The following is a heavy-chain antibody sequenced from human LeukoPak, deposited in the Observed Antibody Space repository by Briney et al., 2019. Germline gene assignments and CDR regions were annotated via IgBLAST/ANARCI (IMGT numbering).Heavy chain of an antibody. CDR1: GGSISSYY. J-gene: IGHJ5*02. D-gene: IGHD6-13*01. V-gene: IGHV4-59*01. CDR3: ARGGYSSSWYGERWFDP. Sequence: PSETLSLTCTVSGGSISSYYWSWLRQPPGKGLEWIGYIYYSGSTNYNPSLKTRVTISVDTSKNQFSLKLSSVTAADTAVYYCARGGYSSSWYGERWFDPWGQGTLVTVSS. CDR2: IYYSGST.